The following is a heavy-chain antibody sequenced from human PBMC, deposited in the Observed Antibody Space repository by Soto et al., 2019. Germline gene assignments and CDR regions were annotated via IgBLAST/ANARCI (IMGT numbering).Heavy chain of an antibody. CDR2: IYYSGST. D-gene: IGHD3-22*01. CDR3: YYDSSCPFQLV. V-gene: IGHV4-31*03. Sequence: QVQLQESGPGLVKPSQTLSLTCTVSGGSISSGGYYWSWIRQHPGKGLEWIGYIYYSGSTYYNPSLKSRVSISVDTSKNQFSLKMSSVTAADTAVYYCYYDSSCPFQLVWGQGTLVTVSS. CDR1: GGSISSGGYY. J-gene: IGHJ4*02.